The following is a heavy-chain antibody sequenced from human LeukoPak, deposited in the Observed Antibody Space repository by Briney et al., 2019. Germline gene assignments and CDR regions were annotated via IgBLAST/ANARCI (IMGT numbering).Heavy chain of an antibody. CDR1: RGSFSDYY. D-gene: IGHD2-15*01. J-gene: IGHJ1*01. Sequence: SETLSLTCAVYRGSFSDYYWSWIRQPPGKGLEWIGEINHSGSTIYNPSLKSRVTISRDTSKNQFSLKLSSVTAADTAVYYCAREAQYCSGGNCYGGYFQHWGQGTLVTVSS. V-gene: IGHV4-34*01. CDR2: INHSGST. CDR3: AREAQYCSGGNCYGGYFQH.